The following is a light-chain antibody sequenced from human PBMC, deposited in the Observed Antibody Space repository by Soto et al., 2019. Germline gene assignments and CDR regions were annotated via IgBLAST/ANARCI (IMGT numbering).Light chain of an antibody. CDR1: SSDVGAYNY. V-gene: IGLV2-14*03. J-gene: IGLJ1*01. CDR3: ISYTTSNTRQIV. Sequence: QSALTQPASVSGSPGQSINISFTGTSSDVGAYNYVSWYQHHPGKAPKLIIYDVSNRPSGVSNPFSGSKSGNTASLTISGLQPEDEADYYCISYTTSNTRQIVFGTGTKLTVL. CDR2: DVS.